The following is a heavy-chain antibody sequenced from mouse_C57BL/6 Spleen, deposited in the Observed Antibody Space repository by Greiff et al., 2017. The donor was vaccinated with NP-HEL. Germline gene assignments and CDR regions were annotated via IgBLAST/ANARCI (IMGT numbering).Heavy chain of an antibody. Sequence: VQLVESGAELVKPGASVKMSCKASGYTFTTYPIDWMKQNHGKSLEWIGNFHPYNDDTKYNEKFKGKATLTVEKSSSTVYLELSRLTSDDSAVYYCARSQNATVVGDYWGQGTTLTVSS. CDR1: GYTFTTYP. D-gene: IGHD1-1*01. V-gene: IGHV1-47*01. CDR3: ARSQNATVVGDY. CDR2: FHPYNDDT. J-gene: IGHJ2*01.